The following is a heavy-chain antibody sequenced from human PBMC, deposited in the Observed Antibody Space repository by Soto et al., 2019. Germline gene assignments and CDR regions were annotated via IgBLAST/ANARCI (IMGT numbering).Heavy chain of an antibody. CDR2: IYHSGST. CDR3: ARWWMSAPRFDP. J-gene: IGHJ5*02. D-gene: IGHD2-8*01. Sequence: QLQLQESGSGLVKPSQTLSLTCAVSGGSISSGGYSWSWIRQPPGRGLEGIGYIYHSGSTYYNPSLKSRVPLSVDRSKTQCSLKLCSVTAADTAVYYCARWWMSAPRFDPWGQGPMFTVSP. V-gene: IGHV4-30-2*01. CDR1: GGSISSGGYS.